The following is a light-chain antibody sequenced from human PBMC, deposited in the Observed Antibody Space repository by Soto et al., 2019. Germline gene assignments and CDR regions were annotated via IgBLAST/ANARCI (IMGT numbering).Light chain of an antibody. CDR1: SSDVGRYDY. V-gene: IGLV2-14*01. CDR3: SSFTSSITYV. Sequence: QSALTQPASVSGSPGQSITISCTGTSSDVGRYDYVSRYQEHPGKVPKVIIYNVTHRPSGVSNRFSGSKSGNTASLTISGLQTEDEADYFCSSFTSSITYVFGTGTKLTVL. CDR2: NVT. J-gene: IGLJ1*01.